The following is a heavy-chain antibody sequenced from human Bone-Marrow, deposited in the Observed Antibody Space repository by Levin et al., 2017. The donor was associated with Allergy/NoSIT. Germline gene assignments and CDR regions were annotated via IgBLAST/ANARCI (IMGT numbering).Heavy chain of an antibody. CDR3: ARTGTTGGSPEKNYYYYYYMDV. CDR2: ISSSSSYI. Sequence: GGSLRLSCAASGFTFSSYSMNWVRQAPGKGLEWVSSISSSSSYIYYADSVKGRFTISRDNAKNSLYLQMNSLRAEDTAVYYCARTGTTGGSPEKNYYYYYYMDVWGKGTTVTVSS. V-gene: IGHV3-21*01. CDR1: GFTFSSYS. D-gene: IGHD1-7*01. J-gene: IGHJ6*03.